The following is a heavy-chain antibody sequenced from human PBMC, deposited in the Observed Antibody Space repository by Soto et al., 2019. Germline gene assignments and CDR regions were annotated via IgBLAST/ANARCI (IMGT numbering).Heavy chain of an antibody. CDR3: AKDPIVVVVAATPKKEDDAFDI. CDR1: GFTFSSYA. Sequence: GGSLRLSCAASGFTFSSYAMSWVRQAPGKGLEWVSAISGSGGSTYYADSVKGRFTISRDNSKNTLYLQMNSLRAEDTAVYYCAKDPIVVVVAATPKKEDDAFDIWGQGTMVT. CDR2: ISGSGGST. D-gene: IGHD2-15*01. V-gene: IGHV3-23*01. J-gene: IGHJ3*02.